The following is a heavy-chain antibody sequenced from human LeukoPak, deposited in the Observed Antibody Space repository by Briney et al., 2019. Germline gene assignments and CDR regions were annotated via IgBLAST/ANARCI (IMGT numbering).Heavy chain of an antibody. CDR3: AHGTMYQLDY. CDR2: ILGLGGAGRT. V-gene: IGHV3-23*01. D-gene: IGHD3-10*02. Sequence: PGGSLRLSCTASGFTFDNFAMHWVRQAPGKGLEWVSGILGLGGAGRTYYADSVKGRFTISRDNSKNTLYLQMNSLRAEDTAVYYCAHGTMYQLDYWGQGTLVTVSS. J-gene: IGHJ4*02. CDR1: GFTFDNFA.